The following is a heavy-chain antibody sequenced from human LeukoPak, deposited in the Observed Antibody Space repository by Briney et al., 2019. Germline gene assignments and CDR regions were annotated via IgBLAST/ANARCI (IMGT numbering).Heavy chain of an antibody. Sequence: ASVKVSCKASGYTFTGYYMHWVRQAPGQGLEWMGWINPNSGGTNYAQKFQGRVTMTRDTSISTAYMQLSRLRSDDTAVYYCASSQLSRDGYNPIDYWGQGTLVTVSS. CDR1: GYTFTGYY. J-gene: IGHJ4*02. V-gene: IGHV1-2*02. CDR3: ASSQLSRDGYNPIDY. D-gene: IGHD5-12*01. CDR2: INPNSGGT.